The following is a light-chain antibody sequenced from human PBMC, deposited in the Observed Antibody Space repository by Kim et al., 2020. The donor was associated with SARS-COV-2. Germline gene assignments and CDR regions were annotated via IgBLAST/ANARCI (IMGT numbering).Light chain of an antibody. J-gene: IGKJ4*01. CDR3: QQRSNWPPT. Sequence: LSPGERATLSCKASQSVRTYLAWYQHKPGQAPRLLIHDASTRATGIPPRFSGSGSGTDFTLTVTSLEPEDFAIYFCQQRSNWPPTFGGGTKVDIK. CDR2: DAS. V-gene: IGKV3-11*01. CDR1: QSVRTY.